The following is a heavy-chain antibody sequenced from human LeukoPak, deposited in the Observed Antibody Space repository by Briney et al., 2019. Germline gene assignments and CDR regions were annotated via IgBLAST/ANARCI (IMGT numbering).Heavy chain of an antibody. Sequence: SQTLSLTCAVSGGSISSGGYSWSWIRQPPGKGLEWIGYIYHSGSTYYNPSLKSRVTISVDRSKNQFSLKLSSVTPEDTAVYYCARDQIEMATIMDYYYGMDVWGQGTTVTVSS. V-gene: IGHV4-30-2*01. CDR2: IYHSGST. CDR3: ARDQIEMATIMDYYYGMDV. D-gene: IGHD5-24*01. J-gene: IGHJ6*02. CDR1: GGSISSGGYS.